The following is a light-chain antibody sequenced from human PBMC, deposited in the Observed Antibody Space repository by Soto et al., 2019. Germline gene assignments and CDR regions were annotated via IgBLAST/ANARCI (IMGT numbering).Light chain of an antibody. Sequence: DIQMTQSPSTLSASVGDSVTITCRASQSISYYLAWFQQKPGKAPRILIFNADTLERGVPSRFSGSGSGTDFTLTISSLQPDDFATYYCQQYKDYVTWTFCQGTNVDIK. CDR1: QSISYY. J-gene: IGKJ1*01. V-gene: IGKV1-5*01. CDR3: QQYKDYVTWT. CDR2: NAD.